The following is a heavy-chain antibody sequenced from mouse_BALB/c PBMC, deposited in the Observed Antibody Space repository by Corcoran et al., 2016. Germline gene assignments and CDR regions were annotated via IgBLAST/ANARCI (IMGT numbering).Heavy chain of an antibody. CDR3: ARNYDGSSYWFAY. J-gene: IGHJ3*01. V-gene: IGHV1-18*01. D-gene: IGHD1-1*01. Sequence: EVQLQQSGPELVKPGASVKISCKTSGYTFTEYPMHWVKQSHGKGLEWIGGINPNNGGTSYNQKCKGKATLTVDKSSSTAYMELRSLTSEDSAVDECARNYDGSSYWFAYWGQGTLVTVS. CDR1: GYTFTEYP. CDR2: INPNNGGT.